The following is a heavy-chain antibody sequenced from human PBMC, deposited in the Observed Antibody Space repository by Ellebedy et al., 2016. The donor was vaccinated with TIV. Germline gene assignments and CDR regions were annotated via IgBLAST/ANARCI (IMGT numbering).Heavy chain of an antibody. J-gene: IGHJ5*02. D-gene: IGHD4-17*01. CDR2: IYYSGST. V-gene: IGHV4-61*01. Sequence: MPSETLSLTCTVSGGSISSSSYYWSWIRQPPGKGLEWIGYIYYSGSTNYNPSLKSRVTISVDTSKNQFSLKLSSVTAADTAVYYCARGDYGDRYNWFDPWGQGTLVTVSS. CDR1: GGSISSSSYY. CDR3: ARGDYGDRYNWFDP.